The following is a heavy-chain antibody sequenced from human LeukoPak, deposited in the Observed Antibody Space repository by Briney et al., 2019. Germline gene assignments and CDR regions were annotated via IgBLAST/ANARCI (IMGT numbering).Heavy chain of an antibody. CDR3: ASPYDRSGYYYY. Sequence: PGGSLRLSCAASGFTFSSYGMTWVRQAPGKGLEWVSAISGSGGSTNYADSVKGRFTISRDNSKNTLYLQMNSLRAEDTAVYYCASPYDRSGYYYYWGQGTLVTASS. J-gene: IGHJ4*02. CDR1: GFTFSSYG. V-gene: IGHV3-23*01. D-gene: IGHD3-22*01. CDR2: ISGSGGST.